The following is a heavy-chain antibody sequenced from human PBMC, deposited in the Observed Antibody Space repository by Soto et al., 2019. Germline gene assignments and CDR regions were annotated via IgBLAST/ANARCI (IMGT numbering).Heavy chain of an antibody. CDR2: IFYSGST. CDR3: ARVSGSYYYGMDV. Sequence: SETLSLTCTVSGGSISSSSYYWGWIRQPPGKGLEWIGSIFYSGSTYYNPSLKSRVTISVDTSKNQFSLKLSSVTAADTAVYYCARVSGSYYYGMDVWGQGTTVTVSS. V-gene: IGHV4-39*07. CDR1: GGSISSSSYY. D-gene: IGHD1-26*01. J-gene: IGHJ6*02.